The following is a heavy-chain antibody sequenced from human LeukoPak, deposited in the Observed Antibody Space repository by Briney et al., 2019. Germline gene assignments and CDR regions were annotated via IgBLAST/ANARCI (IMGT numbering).Heavy chain of an antibody. CDR3: AREESSGRDDAFDI. CDR2: IYYSGST. Sequence: PSETLSLTCTVSGGSISSSSYYWGWIRQPPGKGLEWIGSIYYSGSTYYNPSLRSRVTISVDTSKNQFSLKLSSVTAADSAVYYCAREESSGRDDAFDIWGQGTMVTVSS. CDR1: GGSISSSSYY. J-gene: IGHJ3*02. D-gene: IGHD3-22*01. V-gene: IGHV4-39*07.